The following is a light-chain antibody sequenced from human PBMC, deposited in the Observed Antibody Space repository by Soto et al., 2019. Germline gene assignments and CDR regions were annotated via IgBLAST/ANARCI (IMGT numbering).Light chain of an antibody. CDR1: RSDVGANHY. Sequence: LTQPASVSGSPGQSITISCTGTRSDVGANHYVSWYQQYPGEAPKVIIYEVTNRPSGVSNRFSGSKSDHTASLTISGLQAEDEADYYCTSHTGGGSLDVFGTGTKVTVL. V-gene: IGLV2-14*01. CDR2: EVT. J-gene: IGLJ1*01. CDR3: TSHTGGGSLDV.